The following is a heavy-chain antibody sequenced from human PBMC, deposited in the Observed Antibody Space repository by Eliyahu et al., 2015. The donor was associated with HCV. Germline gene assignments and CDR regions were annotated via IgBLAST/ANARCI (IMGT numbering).Heavy chain of an antibody. Sequence: SSYGMHWVRQAPGKGLEWVAVISYDGSNKYYADSVKGRFTISRDNSKNTLYLQMNSLRAEDTAVYYCAKLQYYIVGATRGPDAFDIWGQGTMVTVSS. V-gene: IGHV3-30*18. CDR2: ISYDGSNK. CDR3: AKLQYYIVGATRGPDAFDI. CDR1: SSYG. J-gene: IGHJ3*02. D-gene: IGHD1-26*01.